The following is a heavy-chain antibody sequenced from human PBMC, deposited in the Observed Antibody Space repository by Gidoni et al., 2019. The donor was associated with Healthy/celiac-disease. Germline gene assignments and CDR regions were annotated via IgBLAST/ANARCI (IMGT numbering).Heavy chain of an antibody. CDR3: ARDGYYGEVLYYYYYGMDV. Sequence: EVQLVESGGGLVQPGGSLRLSCAASGFTFSSYWMSWVRQAPGKGLEWVANIKQDGSEKYYVDSVKGRFTISRDNAKNSLYLQMNSLRAEDTAVYYCARDGYYGEVLYYYYYGMDVWGQGTTVTVSS. D-gene: IGHD4-17*01. V-gene: IGHV3-7*03. CDR1: GFTFSSYW. CDR2: IKQDGSEK. J-gene: IGHJ6*02.